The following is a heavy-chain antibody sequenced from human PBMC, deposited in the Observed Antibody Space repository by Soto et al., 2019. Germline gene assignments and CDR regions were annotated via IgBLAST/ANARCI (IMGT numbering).Heavy chain of an antibody. CDR3: ASPPMDYSYYSGMDV. D-gene: IGHD3-10*01. CDR1: GGTFSSYA. Sequence: QVQLVQSGAEVKKPGSSVKVSCKASGGTFSSYAISWVRQAPGQGLEWMGGIIPIFGTANYAQKFQGRVTITADKSTRTAYRELSSPASDDTAVYYCASPPMDYSYYSGMDVWGQGTTVTVSS. V-gene: IGHV1-69*14. J-gene: IGHJ6*02. CDR2: IIPIFGTA.